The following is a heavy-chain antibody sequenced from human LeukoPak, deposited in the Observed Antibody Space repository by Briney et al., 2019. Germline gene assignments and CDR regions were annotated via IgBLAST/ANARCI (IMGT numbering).Heavy chain of an antibody. CDR2: FTSSSRSI. J-gene: IGHJ6*03. CDR3: AKDIYSIGYYYMDV. V-gene: IGHV3-21*01. D-gene: IGHD4-11*01. CDR1: GFTFSSYS. Sequence: KSGGSLRLSCAASGFTFSSYSMTWVRQAPGKGLEWVSSFTSSSRSIYYADSVKGRFTISRDNSKNTLCLQMNSLRAEDTAVYYCAKDIYSIGYYYMDVWGKGTTVTVSS.